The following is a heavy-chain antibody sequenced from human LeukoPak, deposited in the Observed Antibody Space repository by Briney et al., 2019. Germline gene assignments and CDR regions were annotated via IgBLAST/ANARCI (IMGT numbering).Heavy chain of an antibody. D-gene: IGHD2-8*01. CDR2: VNQDVSRI. V-gene: IGHV3-7*01. CDR3: ARLKDDVTKFDY. Sequence: PGGSLRLSCAASGFTFTRYWMSWVRQAPGKGLEWVASVNQDVSRIHYVDSVKGRFTISRDNAKSSLFLQMTSLRVEDTAVYYCARLKDDVTKFDYWGQGTLVTVSS. CDR1: GFTFTRYW. J-gene: IGHJ4*02.